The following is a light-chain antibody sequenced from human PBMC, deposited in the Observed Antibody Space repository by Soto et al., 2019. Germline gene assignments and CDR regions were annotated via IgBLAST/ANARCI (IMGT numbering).Light chain of an antibody. CDR2: GAS. CDR3: QQYGSSPIT. V-gene: IGKV3-20*01. CDR1: QSVSSTY. J-gene: IGKJ5*01. Sequence: ESVLTQSPGTLSLSPGERATLSCRASQSVSSTYLAWYQQKLGQAPRLLIYGASSRATGIPGRFSGSGSGTDLTLTISRLEPEDFAVYYCQQYGSSPITFGQGTRLEIK.